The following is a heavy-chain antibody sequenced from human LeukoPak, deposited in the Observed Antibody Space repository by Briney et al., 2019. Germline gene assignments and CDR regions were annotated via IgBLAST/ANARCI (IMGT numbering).Heavy chain of an antibody. Sequence: GGSLRLSCAGFGFSVSNNYMSWVRQAPGRGLEWVSYISSSGSTIYYADSVKGRFTISRDNAKNSLYLQMNSLRAEDTAVYYCARVRGRSSGYYYLDYWGQGTLVTVSS. J-gene: IGHJ4*02. CDR2: ISSSGSTI. D-gene: IGHD3-22*01. CDR3: ARVRGRSSGYYYLDY. V-gene: IGHV3-11*01. CDR1: GFSVSNNY.